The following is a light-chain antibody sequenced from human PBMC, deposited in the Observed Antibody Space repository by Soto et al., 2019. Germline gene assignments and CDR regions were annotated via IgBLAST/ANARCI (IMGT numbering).Light chain of an antibody. CDR2: GAS. Sequence: EIVLTQSPGTLSLSPGERATLSCRASQSVTSSYLAWYQQKPGQAPRLLIYGASSRATGIPDRFSGSGSGTVFTLTISRLEPEDFAVYYCQQYGSSRTFGQGTKVEI. V-gene: IGKV3-20*01. J-gene: IGKJ1*01. CDR1: QSVTSSY. CDR3: QQYGSSRT.